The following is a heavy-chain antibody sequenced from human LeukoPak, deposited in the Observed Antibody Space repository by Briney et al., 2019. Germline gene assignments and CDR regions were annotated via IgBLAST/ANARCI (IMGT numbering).Heavy chain of an antibody. CDR3: ARGPQASGYDGDDY. D-gene: IGHD5-12*01. CDR1: GGSISSYY. CDR2: IYTSGST. J-gene: IGHJ4*02. Sequence: SETLSLTCTVSGGSISSYYWSWIRQPAGKGLEWIGRIYTSGSTNYNPSLKSRVTISVDTSKNQFSLKLSSVTAADTAVYYCARGPQASGYDGDDYWGQGTLVTVSS. V-gene: IGHV4-4*07.